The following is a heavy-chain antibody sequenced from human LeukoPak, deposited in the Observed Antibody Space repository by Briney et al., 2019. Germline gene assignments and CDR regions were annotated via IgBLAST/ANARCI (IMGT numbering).Heavy chain of an antibody. V-gene: IGHV3-30*18. CDR1: GFTFSSYG. D-gene: IGHD3-3*01. CDR3: AKVGRFLEWLLSEPYFDY. CDR2: ISYDGSNK. J-gene: IGHJ4*02. Sequence: GGSLRLSCAASGFTFSSYGMHWVRQAPGKGLEWVAVISYDGSNKYYADSVKGRFTISRDNSKNTLYLQMNSLRAEDTAVYYCAKVGRFLEWLLSEPYFDYWGQGTLVTVSS.